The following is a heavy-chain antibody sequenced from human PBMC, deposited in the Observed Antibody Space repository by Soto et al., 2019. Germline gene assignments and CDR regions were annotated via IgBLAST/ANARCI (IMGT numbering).Heavy chain of an antibody. CDR2: IIPIFGTA. CDR3: AVLVYYYYYGMDV. J-gene: IGHJ6*02. CDR1: GGTFSSYA. V-gene: IGHV1-69*13. Sequence: SVKVSCKASGGTFSSYAISWVRQAPGQGLEWMGGIIPIFGTANYAQKFQGRVTITADESTSTAYMELSSLRSEDTAVYYCAVLVYYYYYGMDVWGQGTTVTVSS.